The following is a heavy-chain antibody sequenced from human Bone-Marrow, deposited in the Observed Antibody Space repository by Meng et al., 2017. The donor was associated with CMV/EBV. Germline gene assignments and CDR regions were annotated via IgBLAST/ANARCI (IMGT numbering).Heavy chain of an antibody. CDR3: AARPYRDDY. CDR2: INPNSGGT. J-gene: IGHJ4*02. D-gene: IGHD1-26*01. V-gene: IGHV1-2*02. CDR1: GYTFTSYD. Sequence: ASVKVSCKASGYTFTSYDINWVRQATGQGLEWMGWINPNSGGTNYAQKFQGRVTMTRDTSISTAYMELSRLRSDDTAVYYCAARPYRDDYWGQGTLVTVSS.